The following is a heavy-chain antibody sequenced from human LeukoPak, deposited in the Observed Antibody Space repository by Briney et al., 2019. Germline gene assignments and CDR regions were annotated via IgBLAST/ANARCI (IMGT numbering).Heavy chain of an antibody. D-gene: IGHD3-10*01. CDR1: GFTFSDYY. CDR3: ARDPGFGESWDY. V-gene: IGHV3-11*06. CDR2: ISSSSSYT. J-gene: IGHJ4*02. Sequence: PGGSLRLSCAASGFTFSDYYMSWIRQAPGKGLEWVSYISSSSSYTNYADSVKGRFTISRDNAKNSLYLQMNSLRAEDTAVYYCARDPGFGESWDYWGQGTLVTVSS.